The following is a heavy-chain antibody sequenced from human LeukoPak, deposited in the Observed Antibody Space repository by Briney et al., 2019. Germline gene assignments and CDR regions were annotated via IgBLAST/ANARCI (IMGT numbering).Heavy chain of an antibody. Sequence: SETLSLTCTVSGGSISSYYWSWIRQPAGKGLEWIGRIYTSGSTNYNPSLKSRVTMSVDTSKNQFSLKLSSVTAADTAVYYCARGQGYCSSTSCWDDAFDIWGQGTMVTVSS. D-gene: IGHD2-2*01. V-gene: IGHV4-4*07. CDR2: IYTSGST. CDR1: GGSISSYY. CDR3: ARGQGYCSSTSCWDDAFDI. J-gene: IGHJ3*02.